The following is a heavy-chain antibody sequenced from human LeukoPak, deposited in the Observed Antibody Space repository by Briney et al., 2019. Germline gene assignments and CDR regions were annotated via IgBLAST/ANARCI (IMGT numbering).Heavy chain of an antibody. D-gene: IGHD2-15*01. Sequence: SETLSLTCAVSGGSISSSNWWSWVRQPPGKGLEWIGEIYHSGSTNYNPSLKSRVTVSVDKSKNQFSLKLNSVTAADTAVYYCARQSNPDYSWGALDYWGQGTLVTVSS. V-gene: IGHV4-4*02. CDR3: ARQSNPDYSWGALDY. J-gene: IGHJ4*02. CDR2: IYHSGST. CDR1: GGSISSSNW.